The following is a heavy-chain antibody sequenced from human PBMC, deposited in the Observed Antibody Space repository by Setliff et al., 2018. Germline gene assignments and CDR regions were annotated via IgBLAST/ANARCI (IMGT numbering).Heavy chain of an antibody. D-gene: IGHD1-26*01. J-gene: IGHJ3*02. CDR3: AKDGGTTAFDM. CDR1: GFTFSSYA. V-gene: IGHV3-23*01. Sequence: GSLRLSCAASGFTFSSYAMNWVRQAPGKWLECVATISGSGGNTDYADSVKGRFTISRDNSLGTLYLRMNSLRVEDTAIYYCAKDGGTTAFDMWGQGTMVTVSS. CDR2: ISGSGGNT.